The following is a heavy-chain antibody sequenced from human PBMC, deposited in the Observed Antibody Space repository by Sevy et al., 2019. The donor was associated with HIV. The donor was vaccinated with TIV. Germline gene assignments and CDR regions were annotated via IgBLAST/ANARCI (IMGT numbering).Heavy chain of an antibody. J-gene: IGHJ4*02. CDR2: IILILGIA. CDR3: ARGRDGYKPQSVFDY. D-gene: IGHD5-12*01. CDR1: GGTFSSYA. V-gene: IGHV1-69*04. Sequence: ASVKVSCKASGGTFSSYAISWVRQAPGQGLEWMGRIILILGIANYAQKFQGRVTITADKSTSTAYMELSSLRSEDTAVYYCARGRDGYKPQSVFDYWGQGTLVTVSS.